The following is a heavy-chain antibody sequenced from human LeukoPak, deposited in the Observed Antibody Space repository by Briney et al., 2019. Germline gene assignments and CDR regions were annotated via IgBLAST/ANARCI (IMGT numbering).Heavy chain of an antibody. J-gene: IGHJ6*03. V-gene: IGHV4-4*07. CDR1: GGSISSYY. Sequence: KPSETLSLTCTVSGGSISSYYWSWIRQPAGKGLEWIGRIYTSGSTNYNPSLKSRVTMSVDTSKNQFPLKLSSVTAADTAVYYCARAPMVQGTKLNYYMDVWGKGTTVTVSS. D-gene: IGHD3-10*01. CDR2: IYTSGST. CDR3: ARAPMVQGTKLNYYMDV.